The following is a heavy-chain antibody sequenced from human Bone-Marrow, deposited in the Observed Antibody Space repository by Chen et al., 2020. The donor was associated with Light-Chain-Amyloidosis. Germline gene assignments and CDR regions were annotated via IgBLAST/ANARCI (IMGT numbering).Heavy chain of an antibody. D-gene: IGHD2-21*02. Sequence: EVQLVESGGGLVQPGGSLRLSCAASGFTFSSYSMNWVRRAPGKGLEWVSYISGSSRLIYYADSVKGRFTISRDNAKNALYRQMNSLRAEDTAVYYCARGGCGGDCSTHYFDYWGQGTLVTVSS. J-gene: IGHJ4*02. CDR2: ISGSSRLI. CDR1: GFTFSSYS. CDR3: ARGGCGGDCSTHYFDY. V-gene: IGHV3-48*01.